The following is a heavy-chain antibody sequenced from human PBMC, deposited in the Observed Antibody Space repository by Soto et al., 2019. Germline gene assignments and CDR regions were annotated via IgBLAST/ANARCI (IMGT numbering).Heavy chain of an antibody. Sequence: SETLSLTCAVYGGSFSGYYWSWIRPPPGKGLEWIGEINHSGSTNYNPSLKSRVTISVDTSKNQFSLKLSSVTAADTAAYYCAGVGRSGYSKYYFNYWGQGTLVTVSS. CDR3: AGVGRSGYSKYYFNY. D-gene: IGHD3-22*01. V-gene: IGHV4-34*01. CDR2: INHSGST. J-gene: IGHJ4*02. CDR1: GGSFSGYY.